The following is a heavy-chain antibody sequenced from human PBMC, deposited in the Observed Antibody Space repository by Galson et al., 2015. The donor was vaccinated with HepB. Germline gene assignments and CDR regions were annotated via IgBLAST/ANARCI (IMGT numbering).Heavy chain of an antibody. V-gene: IGHV3-11*01. CDR3: QIGHYFDS. CDR1: GFDFNDRY. D-gene: IGHD2-21*01. CDR2: ISSNGKGI. Sequence: LSCAAAGFDFNDRYMSWIRQAPGKGLEWISYISSNGKGIYYADSVKGRFTISRDNAKNLLYLQMNSVRAEDTAVYYCQIGHYFDSWGQGTLVIVSS. J-gene: IGHJ4*02.